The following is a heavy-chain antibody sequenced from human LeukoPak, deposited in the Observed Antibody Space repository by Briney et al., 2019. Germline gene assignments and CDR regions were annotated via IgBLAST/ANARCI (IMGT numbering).Heavy chain of an antibody. CDR2: IIPIFGTA. J-gene: IGHJ4*02. V-gene: IGHV1-69*13. Sequence: GASVKVSCKASGGTFSSYAISWVRQAPGQGLEWMGGIIPIFGTANYAQKFQGRVTITADESTSTAYMELSSLRSEDTAVYYCARDPTWEDGYNSFWGQGTLVTVSS. D-gene: IGHD5-24*01. CDR3: ARDPTWEDGYNSF. CDR1: GGTFSSYA.